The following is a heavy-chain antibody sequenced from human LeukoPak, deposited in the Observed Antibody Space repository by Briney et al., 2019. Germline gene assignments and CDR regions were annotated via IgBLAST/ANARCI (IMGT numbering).Heavy chain of an antibody. CDR1: GGSIRSSSYY. CDR2: IYYSGST. J-gene: IGHJ6*03. D-gene: IGHD3-10*01. CDR3: AGVTGSYYFYYYMDV. Sequence: SETLSLTCTVSGGSIRSSSYYWGWIRQPPGKGLEWIGSIYYSGSTYYNPSLKSRVTISVDTSKNQSSLQLSSVTAADTALYYCAGVTGSYYFYYYMDVWGKGTTVTVSS. V-gene: IGHV4-39*07.